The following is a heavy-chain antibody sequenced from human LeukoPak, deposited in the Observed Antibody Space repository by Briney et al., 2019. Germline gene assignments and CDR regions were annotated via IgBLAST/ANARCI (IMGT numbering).Heavy chain of an antibody. CDR1: GGSFSGYY. Sequence: SETLSLTCAVYGGSFSGYYWSWIRQPPGKGLEWIGEINHSGSTNYNPSLKSRVTISVDTSKNQFSLKLSSVTAADTAVYYCARDHNYFIAAAGIRSRYYYYGMDVWGQGTTVTVSS. J-gene: IGHJ6*02. CDR3: ARDHNYFIAAAGIRSRYYYYGMDV. CDR2: INHSGST. D-gene: IGHD6-13*01. V-gene: IGHV4-34*01.